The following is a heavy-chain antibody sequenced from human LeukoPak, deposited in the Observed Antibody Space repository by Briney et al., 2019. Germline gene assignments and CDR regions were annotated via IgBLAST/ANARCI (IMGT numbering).Heavy chain of an antibody. V-gene: IGHV4-39*07. CDR2: IYYSGST. CDR1: GGSISSSYYY. D-gene: IGHD3-22*01. Sequence: PSETLSLTCTVSGGSISSSYYYWGWIRQPPGKGLEWIGSIYYSGSTYYNPSLKSRVIISVDTSKNQFSLKLSSVTAADTAVYYCAREGDYYDSSGLFDYWGQGTLVTVSS. CDR3: AREGDYYDSSGLFDY. J-gene: IGHJ4*02.